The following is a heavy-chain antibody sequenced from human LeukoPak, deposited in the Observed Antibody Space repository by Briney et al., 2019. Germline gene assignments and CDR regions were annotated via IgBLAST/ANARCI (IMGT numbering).Heavy chain of an antibody. V-gene: IGHV3-33*08. CDR1: GFTFSSYG. Sequence: PGGSLRLSCAASGFTFSSYGMHWVRQAPGKGLEWVAVIWYGGSNKYYADSVKGRFTISRDNSKNTLYLQMNSLRAEDTAVYYCARDQSSSGLGYWGQGTLVTVSS. J-gene: IGHJ4*02. CDR3: ARDQSSSGLGY. CDR2: IWYGGSNK. D-gene: IGHD6-6*01.